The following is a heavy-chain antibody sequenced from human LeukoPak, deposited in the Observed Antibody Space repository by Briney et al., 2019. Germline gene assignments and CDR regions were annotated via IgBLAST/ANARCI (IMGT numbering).Heavy chain of an antibody. CDR2: IYSSVNT. D-gene: IGHD1-26*01. CDR3: ARGSRSFGSHLPRSYGAFDI. Sequence: SETLSLTCTVSGGSISSGNYYWSWIRQPAGKGLEWIGRIYSSVNTIYNPSLKSRVTMSVDTSKNQFSLMLSSVTAADTAVYYCARGSRSFGSHLPRSYGAFDIWGQGTMVTVSS. CDR1: GGSISSGNYY. V-gene: IGHV4-61*02. J-gene: IGHJ3*02.